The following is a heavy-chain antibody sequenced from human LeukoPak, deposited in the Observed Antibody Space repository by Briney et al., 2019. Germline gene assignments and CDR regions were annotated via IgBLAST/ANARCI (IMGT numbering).Heavy chain of an antibody. V-gene: IGHV1-2*02. CDR1: GYSFTDKY. Sequence: EASVKVSCKASGYSFTDKYMHWVRQAPGQGLEWMGRINPKSGGTNYAQKFQGRVTMTTDTSMSTAYMEVSRLTSDGTAVYYCARAGGRSWFDPWGQGTLVTVSS. CDR3: ARAGGRSWFDP. J-gene: IGHJ5*02. CDR2: INPKSGGT.